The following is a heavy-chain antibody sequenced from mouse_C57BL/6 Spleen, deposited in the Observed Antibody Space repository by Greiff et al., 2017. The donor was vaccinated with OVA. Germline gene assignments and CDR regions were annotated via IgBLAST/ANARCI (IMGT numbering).Heavy chain of an antibody. D-gene: IGHD1-1*01. V-gene: IGHV3-6*01. CDR3: ARVGGSSYDAMDY. J-gene: IGHJ4*01. CDR1: GYSITSGYY. Sequence: EVKLMESGPGLVKPSQSLSLTCSVTGYSITSGYYWNWIRQFPGNKLEWMGYISYDGSNNYNPSLKNRISITRDTSKNQFFLKLNSVTTEDTATYYCARVGGSSYDAMDYWGQGTSVTVSS. CDR2: ISYDGSN.